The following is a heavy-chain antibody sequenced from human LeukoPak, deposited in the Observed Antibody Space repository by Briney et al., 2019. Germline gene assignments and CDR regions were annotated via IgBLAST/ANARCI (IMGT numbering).Heavy chain of an antibody. CDR3: ATVLAAVGTPY. Sequence: GGSLRLSCAVSGFTFSNAWMNWVRQAPGMGLEWVSRIKSKTDGGTADYAAPVKGRFTISRDDSKNTLYLQMNSLKAEDTAIYYCATVLAAVGTPYWGQGTLVTVSP. J-gene: IGHJ4*02. D-gene: IGHD6-13*01. CDR2: IKSKTDGGTA. CDR1: GFTFSNAW. V-gene: IGHV3-15*07.